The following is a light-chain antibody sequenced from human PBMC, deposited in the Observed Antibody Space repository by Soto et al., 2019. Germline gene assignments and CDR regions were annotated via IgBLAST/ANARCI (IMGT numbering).Light chain of an antibody. CDR1: QSVGSN. J-gene: IGKJ1*01. Sequence: EIVMTQSPATLSVSPGERATLSCRASQSVGSNLASYQQKPGQAPRLLIYGASTRATGIPARFSGSGSGTEFPLTISSMQSEDFATYFCQQYNNWPPDRTFGQGTKVEIK. CDR3: QQYNNWPPDRT. V-gene: IGKV3-15*01. CDR2: GAS.